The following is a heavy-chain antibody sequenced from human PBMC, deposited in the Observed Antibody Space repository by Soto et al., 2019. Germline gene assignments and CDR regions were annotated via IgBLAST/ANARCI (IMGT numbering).Heavy chain of an antibody. Sequence: EVQLLESGGDLVQPGVSRRLSCAASGFTFNNYAMSWVRQAPGKGLERVSAISSSGYSTYYADSVKGRFTISRDNSKNTVYLQMNNLRSEDTAVYYCAKGSVVVAAKFDSWGQGTLVTGSS. CDR2: ISSSGYST. J-gene: IGHJ4*02. CDR1: GFTFNNYA. V-gene: IGHV3-23*01. CDR3: AKGSVVVAAKFDS. D-gene: IGHD2-21*02.